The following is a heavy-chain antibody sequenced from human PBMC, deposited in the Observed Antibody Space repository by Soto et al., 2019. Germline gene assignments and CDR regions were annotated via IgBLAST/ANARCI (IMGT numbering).Heavy chain of an antibody. Sequence: SETLSLTCAVYGGSFSGYYWSWIRQPPGKGLEWIGEINHSGSTNYNPSLKSRVTISVDTSKNQFSLKLSSVTAADTAVYYCARGRRFLDSKNWFDPWGQGTLVTVSS. CDR3: ARGRRFLDSKNWFDP. V-gene: IGHV4-34*01. CDR1: GGSFSGYY. D-gene: IGHD3-3*01. J-gene: IGHJ5*02. CDR2: INHSGST.